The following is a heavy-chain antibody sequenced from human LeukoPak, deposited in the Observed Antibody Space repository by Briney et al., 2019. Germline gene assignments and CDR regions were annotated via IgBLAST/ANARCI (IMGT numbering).Heavy chain of an antibody. CDR3: ALRASGYYLTIDY. CDR1: GGSFSGYY. Sequence: LETLSLTCAVYGGSFSGYYWSWIRQPPGKGLEWIGEINHSGSTNYNPSLKSRVTISVDTSKNQFSLKLTSVTAADTAVYYCALRASGYYLTIDYWGQGTLVTVSS. V-gene: IGHV4-34*01. D-gene: IGHD3-22*01. CDR2: INHSGST. J-gene: IGHJ4*02.